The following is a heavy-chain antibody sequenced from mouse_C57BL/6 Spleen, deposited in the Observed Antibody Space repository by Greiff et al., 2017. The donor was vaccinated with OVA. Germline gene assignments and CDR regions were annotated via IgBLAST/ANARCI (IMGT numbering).Heavy chain of an antibody. CDR1: GYTFTSYW. CDR3: ARPDTTVVWYFDV. J-gene: IGHJ1*03. Sequence: QVQLQQSGAELAKPGASVKLSCKASGYTFTSYWMHWVKQRPGQGLEWIGYINPSSGYSKYNQTFTDKATLTADKSSSTAYMQLSSLTSEDSAVYYCARPDTTVVWYFDVWGTGTTVTVSS. V-gene: IGHV1-7*01. CDR2: INPSSGYS. D-gene: IGHD1-1*01.